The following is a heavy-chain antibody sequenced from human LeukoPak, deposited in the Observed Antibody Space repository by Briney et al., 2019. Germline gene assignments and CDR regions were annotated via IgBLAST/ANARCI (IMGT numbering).Heavy chain of an antibody. D-gene: IGHD3-10*01. CDR1: GFTFSSYS. V-gene: IGHV3-21*01. CDR2: ISSSSSYI. J-gene: IGHJ4*02. CDR3: ARDSRFTMVRGVIDY. Sequence: GGSLRLSCAASGFTFSSYSMNWVRQAPGKGLEWVSSISSSSSYIYYADSVKGRFTISRDNAKNSLYLQMNSLRAEDTAVYYCARDSRFTMVRGVIDYWGQGTLVTVSS.